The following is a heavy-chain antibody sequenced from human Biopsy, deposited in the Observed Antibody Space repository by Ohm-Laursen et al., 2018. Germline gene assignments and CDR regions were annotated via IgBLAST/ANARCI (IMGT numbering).Heavy chain of an antibody. D-gene: IGHD2-15*01. V-gene: IGHV4-34*08. CDR2: INQSGRT. CDR1: GHTFSDYY. CDR3: GNEVHGRDY. J-gene: IGHJ4*02. Sequence: TLSLTCAVFGHTFSDYYWSWIRQPPGKGLDWIGQINQSGRTNYNPSLKSRVNISADKSNNQFSLKLTSVTSADTAVYFCGNEVHGRDYWGLGALVTVSS.